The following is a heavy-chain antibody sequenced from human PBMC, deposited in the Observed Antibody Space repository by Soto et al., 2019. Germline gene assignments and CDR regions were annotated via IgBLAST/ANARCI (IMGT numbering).Heavy chain of an antibody. J-gene: IGHJ5*02. CDR2: IYYSGST. Sequence: QVQLQESGPGLVKPSQTLSLTCTVSGGSISSGDYYWSWIRQPPGKGLEWIGYIYYSGSTYYNPSLRSRVTLSVDTSKNQFSLKLSSVTAADTAVYYCARVPFGDNWFDPWGQGTLVTVCS. D-gene: IGHD3-16*01. CDR3: ARVPFGDNWFDP. V-gene: IGHV4-30-4*01. CDR1: GGSISSGDYY.